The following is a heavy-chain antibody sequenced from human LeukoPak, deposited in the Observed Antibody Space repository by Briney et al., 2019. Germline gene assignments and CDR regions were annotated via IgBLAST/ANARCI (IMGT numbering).Heavy chain of an antibody. Sequence: ASVKVSCKASGYTFTSYDINWVRQATGQGLEWMGWMNPNSGNTGYAQKFQGRVTMTRNTSISTAYMELSSLRSEDTAVYYCARKAAMATRWYYYYMDVWGKGTTVTISS. CDR2: MNPNSGNT. CDR1: GYTFTSYD. V-gene: IGHV1-8*01. CDR3: ARKAAMATRWYYYYMDV. J-gene: IGHJ6*03. D-gene: IGHD5-18*01.